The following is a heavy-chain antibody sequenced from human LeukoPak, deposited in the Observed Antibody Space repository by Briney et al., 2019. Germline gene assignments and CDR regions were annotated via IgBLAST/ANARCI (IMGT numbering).Heavy chain of an antibody. Sequence: PSETLSLTCAAYGGSFSGYYWSWIRQPPGKGLEWIGEINHSGSTNYNPSLKSRVTISVDTSKNQFSLKLSSVTAADTAVYYCARGRSVSLRLFISLPPDYWGQGTLVTVSS. J-gene: IGHJ4*02. D-gene: IGHD3-22*01. CDR3: ARGRSVSLRLFISLPPDY. CDR1: GGSFSGYY. V-gene: IGHV4-34*01. CDR2: INHSGST.